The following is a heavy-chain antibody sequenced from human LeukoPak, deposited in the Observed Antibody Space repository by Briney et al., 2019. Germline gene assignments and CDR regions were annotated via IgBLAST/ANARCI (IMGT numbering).Heavy chain of an antibody. CDR3: VRSCSSGSCYGYKDY. D-gene: IGHD2-2*01. V-gene: IGHV3-74*01. CDR1: GFTFSSYW. Sequence: GGSLRLSCATSGFTFSSYWMHWVRQVPGKGLVWVSRVNGDGTSTCYADSVQGRFTISRDNAKNTLYLYMNSLRGDDTAIYFCVRSCSSGSCYGYKDYWGQGTLVTVSS. CDR2: VNGDGTST. J-gene: IGHJ4*02.